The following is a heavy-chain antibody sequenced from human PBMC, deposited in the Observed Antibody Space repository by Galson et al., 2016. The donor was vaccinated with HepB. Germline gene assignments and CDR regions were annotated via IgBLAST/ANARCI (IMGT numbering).Heavy chain of an antibody. Sequence: QSGAEVKKPGESLKISCTGSGFSFTSYWIDWVRQMPGKDLEWMGIIYPGDSDTRYSPSFQGQVTISADKSISTAFLQWISLKASDTAMYYCARHGRSLHQGPIGLPPGTLLQEHLWG. D-gene: IGHD1-26*01. V-gene: IGHV5-51*01. J-gene: IGHJ6*01. CDR3: ARHGRSLHQGPIGLPPGTLLQEHL. CDR1: GFSFTSYW. CDR2: IYPGDSDT.